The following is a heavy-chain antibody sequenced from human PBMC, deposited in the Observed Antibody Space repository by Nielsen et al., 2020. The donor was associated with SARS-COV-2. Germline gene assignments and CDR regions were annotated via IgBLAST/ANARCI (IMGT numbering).Heavy chain of an antibody. Sequence: GSLRLSCAVYGGSFSGYYWSWIRQPPGKGLEWIGEINHSGSTNYNPSLKSRVTMSVDTSKNQFSLKLSSVTAADTAVYYCARWVSAFDIWGQGTMVTVSS. CDR1: GGSFSGYY. CDR3: ARWVSAFDI. J-gene: IGHJ3*02. CDR2: INHSGST. V-gene: IGHV4-34*01.